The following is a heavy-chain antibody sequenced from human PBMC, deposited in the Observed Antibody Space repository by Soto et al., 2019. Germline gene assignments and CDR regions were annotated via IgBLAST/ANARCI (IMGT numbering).Heavy chain of an antibody. Sequence: QVKLQESGPGLEKPSGTLSLTCAVSGGSISTNRWWTWVRQAPGKGLEWIGEIHDRGRTNYNLSLKSRATVSIDRSKNQFSLEMRAVTAAATAVYYCAGQWAAGYGAFDPWGQGTLVTVSS. D-gene: IGHD3-9*01. V-gene: IGHV4-4*02. J-gene: IGHJ5*02. CDR2: IHDRGRT. CDR1: GGSISTNRW. CDR3: AGQWAAGYGAFDP.